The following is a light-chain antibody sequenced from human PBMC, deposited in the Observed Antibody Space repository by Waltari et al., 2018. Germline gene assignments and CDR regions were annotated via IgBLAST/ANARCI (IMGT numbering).Light chain of an antibody. CDR2: EVS. Sequence: QSALTQPPSASGSPGQSVTISCTGTSSDVGGFDYVSWYQQHPGKVPRLMIYEVSNRPSGVPDRVSGSKSGKTASLTVSGLQVEDEADYYCSSFAGSSQMLFGGGTKLTVL. CDR3: SSFAGSSQML. CDR1: SSDVGGFDY. V-gene: IGLV2-8*01. J-gene: IGLJ2*01.